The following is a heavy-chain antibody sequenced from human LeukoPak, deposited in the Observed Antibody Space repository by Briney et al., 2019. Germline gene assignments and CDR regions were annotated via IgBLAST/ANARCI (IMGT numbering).Heavy chain of an antibody. CDR3: AITYDYGDYNDAFDI. D-gene: IGHD4-17*01. CDR1: GGSISSSNW. V-gene: IGHV4-4*02. J-gene: IGHJ3*02. Sequence: PSETLSLTCAVSGGSISSSNWWSWVRQPPGKGLEWIGEIYHSGSTNYNPSLKSRVTISVDKSKNQFSLKLSSVTAADTAVYYCAITYDYGDYNDAFDIWGQGTMVTVSS. CDR2: IYHSGST.